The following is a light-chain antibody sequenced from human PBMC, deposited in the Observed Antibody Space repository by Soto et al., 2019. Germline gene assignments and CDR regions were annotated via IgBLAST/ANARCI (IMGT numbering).Light chain of an antibody. J-gene: IGKJ1*01. CDR1: QSVLYSSNNKNY. V-gene: IGKV4-1*01. Sequence: VITQSPDSLAVSLGASSTINCKSSQSVLYSSNNKNYLAWYQQKPGKAPKLRIYAASTLQSGVPSRFSGSGSGTDFTLTISGLQSEDFATYYCQQDYSYPPTFGQGTKVDIK. CDR2: AAS. CDR3: QQDYSYPPT.